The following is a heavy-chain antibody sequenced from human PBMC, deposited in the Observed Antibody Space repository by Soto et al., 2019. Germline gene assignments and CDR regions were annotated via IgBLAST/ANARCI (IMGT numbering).Heavy chain of an antibody. CDR3: ARRIPGYRHYMDV. J-gene: IGHJ6*03. CDR1: GESFNGFF. Sequence: QVQLHQWGAGLLKPSETLSLTCSVYGESFNGFFWTWVRLPPGQGLEWIGEMNRGGSSNYNPPLKSRVSISVDASKNQFSLTLTSVTAADTGVYFCARRIPGYRHYMDVWGKGTTVTVSS. CDR2: MNRGGSS. D-gene: IGHD3-16*02. V-gene: IGHV4-34*01.